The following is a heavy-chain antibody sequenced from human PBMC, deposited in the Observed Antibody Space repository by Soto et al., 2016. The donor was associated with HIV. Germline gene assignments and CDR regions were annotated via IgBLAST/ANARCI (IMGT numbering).Heavy chain of an antibody. D-gene: IGHD6-13*01. CDR3: ARSDGYSSSWYFDY. Sequence: EVQLVETGGGLIQPGGSLRLSCAASGFTVSSNYMSWVRQAPGKGLEWVSVIYSGGSTYYADSVKGRFTISRDNSKNTLYLQMNSLRVEDTAVYYCARSDGYSSSWYFDYWGQGTLVTVSS. V-gene: IGHV3-53*02. CDR1: GFTVSSNY. J-gene: IGHJ4*02. CDR2: IYSGGST.